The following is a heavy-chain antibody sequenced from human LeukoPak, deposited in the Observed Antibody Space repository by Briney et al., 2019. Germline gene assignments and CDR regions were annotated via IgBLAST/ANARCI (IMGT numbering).Heavy chain of an antibody. Sequence: GASVKVSCKASGYTFTGYYMHWVRQAPGQGLEWMGWINPNSGGTSYAQKFQGRVTMTRDTSISTAYMELSRLRSDDTAVYYCASAGPLTFTDYWGQGTLVTVSS. J-gene: IGHJ4*02. D-gene: IGHD2/OR15-2a*01. V-gene: IGHV1-2*02. CDR1: GYTFTGYY. CDR2: INPNSGGT. CDR3: ASAGPLTFTDY.